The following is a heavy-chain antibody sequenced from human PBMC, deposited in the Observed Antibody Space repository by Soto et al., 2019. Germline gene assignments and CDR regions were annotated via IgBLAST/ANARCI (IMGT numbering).Heavy chain of an antibody. Sequence: QVQLQESGPGLVKPSETLSLTCTVSGGSISSYYWSWIRQPPGKGLEWIGYIYYSGSTNYNPSLKSRVTISVDTSRNQYSLKLSSVTAADTAVYYCARGMVRGVPFDYWGQGTLVTVSP. V-gene: IGHV4-59*01. CDR1: GGSISSYY. J-gene: IGHJ4*02. D-gene: IGHD3-10*01. CDR2: IYYSGST. CDR3: ARGMVRGVPFDY.